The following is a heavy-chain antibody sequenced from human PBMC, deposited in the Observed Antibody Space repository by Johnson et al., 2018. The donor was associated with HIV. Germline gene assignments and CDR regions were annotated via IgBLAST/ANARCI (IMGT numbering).Heavy chain of an antibody. V-gene: IGHV3-30*03. Sequence: QVQLVESGGGVVQPGRSLRLSCAASGFTFSSYGMLWVRQAPGKGLEWVAVISYDGSNKYYADSVKGRFTISRDNSKNTLYVEMNSLRVEDTALYYCARDRCSSTTCLDAFDIWGQGTMVTVSS. CDR3: ARDRCSSTTCLDAFDI. J-gene: IGHJ3*02. CDR2: ISYDGSNK. D-gene: IGHD2-2*01. CDR1: GFTFSSYG.